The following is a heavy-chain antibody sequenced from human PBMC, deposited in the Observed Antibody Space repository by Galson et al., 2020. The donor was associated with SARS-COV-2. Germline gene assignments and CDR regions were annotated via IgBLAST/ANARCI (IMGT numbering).Heavy chain of an antibody. CDR2: IYYSGST. J-gene: IGHJ6*02. CDR1: GGSVTTGGYS. D-gene: IGHD3-9*01. CDR3: ARAAGSWDCDLLTGYYPAHYYGMDV. Sequence: SQTLSLTCAVSGGSVTTGGYSWTWIRQPPGKGLEWLGYIYYSGSTYYNPSLKSRVTISVDTSKKQFSLTLTAVTAADTAVYYCARAAGSWDCDLLTGYYPAHYYGMDVWGQGTTVTVSS. V-gene: IGHV4-30-4*07.